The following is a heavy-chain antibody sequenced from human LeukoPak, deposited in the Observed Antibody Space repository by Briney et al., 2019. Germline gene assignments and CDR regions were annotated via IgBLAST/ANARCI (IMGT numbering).Heavy chain of an antibody. CDR2: IYYSGST. CDR3: ARGDGLIVVNAFDI. J-gene: IGHJ3*02. V-gene: IGHV4-59*08. Sequence: PSETLSLTCTVSGGSISSYYWSWIRQPPGKGLEWIGYIYYSGSTNYNPSLKSRVTISVDTSKNQFSLKLSSVTAADTAVYYCARGDGLIVVNAFDIWGQGTMVTVSS. CDR1: GGSISSYY. D-gene: IGHD2-15*01.